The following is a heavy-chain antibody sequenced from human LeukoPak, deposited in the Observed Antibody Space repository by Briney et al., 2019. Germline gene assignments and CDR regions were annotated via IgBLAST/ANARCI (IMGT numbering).Heavy chain of an antibody. CDR3: ARFPYFEGFDY. D-gene: IGHD3-9*01. Sequence: PSETQSLTCSVSGGSIESYYWSWIRQPPGKGLEFIGYIAASGTTKHNPSLKSRVTLSMDTSKNQFSLKLRSVTAADTAVYFCARFPYFEGFDYWGQGTQVIVSS. J-gene: IGHJ4*02. V-gene: IGHV4-4*08. CDR1: GGSIESYY. CDR2: IAASGTT.